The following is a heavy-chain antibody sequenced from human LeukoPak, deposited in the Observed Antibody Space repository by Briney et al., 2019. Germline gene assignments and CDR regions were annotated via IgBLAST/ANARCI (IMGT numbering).Heavy chain of an antibody. CDR3: AKVVRYSSSWYY. CDR2: ISGSGGST. V-gene: IGHV3-23*01. Sequence: PGGSLRLSCAASGFTFSSYAMSWVRQAPGKGLEWVSAISGSGGSTYYADSVKGRFTISRDNSMNTLYLQMNSLRAEDTAVYYCAKVVRYSSSWYYWGQGTLVTVSS. J-gene: IGHJ4*02. D-gene: IGHD6-13*01. CDR1: GFTFSSYA.